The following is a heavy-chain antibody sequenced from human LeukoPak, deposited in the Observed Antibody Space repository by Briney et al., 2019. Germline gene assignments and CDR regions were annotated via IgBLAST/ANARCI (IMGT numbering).Heavy chain of an antibody. CDR3: ARDRGFFDS. V-gene: IGHV3-7*01. J-gene: IGHJ4*02. Sequence: GGSLRLSCAASGFTFSSYAMSWVRQAPGKGLEWVANIKHDGSDKHYVDSVKGRFTVSRDNALNSLYLQMNSLRAEDTAVYYCARDRGFFDSWGQGTLVSVSS. CDR2: IKHDGSDK. CDR1: GFTFSSYA.